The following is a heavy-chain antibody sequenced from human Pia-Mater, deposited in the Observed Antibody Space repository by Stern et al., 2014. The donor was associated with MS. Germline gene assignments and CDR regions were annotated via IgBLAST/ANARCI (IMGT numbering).Heavy chain of an antibody. Sequence: QLQLQESGPGLVKPSETLSLTCAVSGDSISSYTHYWAWIRQPPGKGLEWIGSVYYSGATYYNPSLQSPVTLSVDTTKNHFTLWHNPVTAADTAVYYCAKHACTGAACPFDLWGQGTLVTVSS. V-gene: IGHV4-39*01. CDR3: AKHACTGAACPFDL. D-gene: IGHD2-8*02. CDR2: VYYSGAT. CDR1: GDSISSYTHY. J-gene: IGHJ4*02.